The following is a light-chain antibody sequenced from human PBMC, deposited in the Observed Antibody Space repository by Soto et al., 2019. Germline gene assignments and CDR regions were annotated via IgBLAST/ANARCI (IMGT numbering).Light chain of an antibody. CDR1: QTIRSNY. V-gene: IGKV3-20*01. CDR2: GAS. Sequence: DTVLTQSPGTLSLSPGERATRSCRASQTIRSNYLAWYRQTPGQAPRLLIYGASNRATGIADRFSGSGSGTDFTLIISRLEPEDFALYYCQQYGSSPWTFGQGTKVEIK. CDR3: QQYGSSPWT. J-gene: IGKJ1*01.